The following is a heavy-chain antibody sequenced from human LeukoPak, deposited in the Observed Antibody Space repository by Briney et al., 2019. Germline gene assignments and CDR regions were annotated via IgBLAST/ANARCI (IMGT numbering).Heavy chain of an antibody. CDR2: IYASGST. D-gene: IGHD3-9*01. CDR1: GDSISTGSYY. V-gene: IGHV4-61*02. CDR3: ARVTGYTIEDYFDY. J-gene: IGHJ4*02. Sequence: PSQTLSLTCTVSGDSISTGSYYWSWIRQPAGKGLEWIGRIYASGSTNYNPSLKSRVTISVKTSKNQFSLKLRSVTAADTAVYYCARVTGYTIEDYFDYWGQGTLVTVSS.